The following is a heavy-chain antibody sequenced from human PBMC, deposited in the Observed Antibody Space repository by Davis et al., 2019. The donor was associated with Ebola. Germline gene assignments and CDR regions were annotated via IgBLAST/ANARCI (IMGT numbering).Heavy chain of an antibody. J-gene: IGHJ4*02. Sequence: PGGSLRLSCTASGYSFNTYWIGWVRQLPGKGLEWMGNFHPGTSDLKYSPSFQGQIIIFVDRSIRTAYLEWRSLQSSDTAIYYCASQGHRRNYLIHDYWGQGTPVTVTS. CDR1: GYSFNTYW. CDR3: ASQGHRRNYLIHDY. D-gene: IGHD3-10*01. V-gene: IGHV5-51*01. CDR2: FHPGTSDL.